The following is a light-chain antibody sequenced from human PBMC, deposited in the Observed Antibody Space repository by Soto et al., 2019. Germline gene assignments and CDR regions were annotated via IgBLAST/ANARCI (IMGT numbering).Light chain of an antibody. V-gene: IGKV3-20*01. Sequence: EVVLTQSPGTLSLSPGERATLSCRASQSVSSTYFAWYQQKPGQAPRLLIYAASSRETGIPDTFSGRGSVTDFTLTISRLEPEDFAVYYCQQYDISPYTFGQGNKLEIK. CDR2: AAS. CDR3: QQYDISPYT. CDR1: QSVSSTY. J-gene: IGKJ2*01.